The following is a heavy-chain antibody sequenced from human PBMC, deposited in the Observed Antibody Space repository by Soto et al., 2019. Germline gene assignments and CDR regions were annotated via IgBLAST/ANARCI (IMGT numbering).Heavy chain of an antibody. CDR3: ARPGSGYDVLTGRYFYYYQTVDV. V-gene: IGHV3-30-3*01. J-gene: IGHJ6*02. CDR2: ISYDGNTK. D-gene: IGHD3-9*01. Sequence: GGSLRLSCAASGFIFSTYAMHWVRQPPGKGLEWVAVISYDGNTKDYADSVKGRFTISRDNSKNTVYLQMSSLRTEDTAVYYFARPGSGYDVLTGRYFYYYQTVDVWDQGTTVTVSS. CDR1: GFIFSTYA.